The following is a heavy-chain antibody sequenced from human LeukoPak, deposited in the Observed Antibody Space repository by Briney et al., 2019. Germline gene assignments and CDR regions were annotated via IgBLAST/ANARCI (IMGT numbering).Heavy chain of an antibody. CDR1: GFTFSSYA. CDR3: ARVPYYDFWSGYSFDY. CDR2: ISYDGSNK. Sequence: PGGSLRLSCAASGFTFSSYAMNSVRQAPGKGLEWVAVISYDGSNKYYADSVKGRFTISRDNSKNTLYLQMNSLRAEDTAVYYCARVPYYDFWSGYSFDYWGQGTLVTVSS. V-gene: IGHV3-30*04. J-gene: IGHJ4*02. D-gene: IGHD3-3*01.